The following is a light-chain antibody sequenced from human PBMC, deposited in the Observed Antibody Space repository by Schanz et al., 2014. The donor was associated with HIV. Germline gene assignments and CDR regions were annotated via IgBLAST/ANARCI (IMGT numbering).Light chain of an antibody. CDR3: QTWGTGRGV. Sequence: QSVLTQSPSASASLGASVKLTCTLSSGHSRYAIAWHQQQPEKGPRYLMKLNSDGSHSKGDGIPDRFSGSSSGAERYLTISSLQSEDEADYYCQTWGTGRGVFGGGTKLTVL. J-gene: IGLJ3*02. CDR2: LNSDGSH. CDR1: SGHSRYA. V-gene: IGLV4-69*01.